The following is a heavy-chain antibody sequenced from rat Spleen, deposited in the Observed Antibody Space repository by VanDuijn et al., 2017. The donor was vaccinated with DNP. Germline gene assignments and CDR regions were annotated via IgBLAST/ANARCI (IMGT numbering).Heavy chain of an antibody. CDR2: ITSRGGST. CDR3: AAGVYGGYEDWFAY. D-gene: IGHD1-11*01. CDR1: GFTFDYYW. Sequence: EVQLVESGGGLVQPGRSLKLSCVASGFTFDYYWMTLIRHIPGKGLEWVASITSRGGSTNYRDSVKGRFTISRDNAKSTQYLQTDSLRSEDTATYYCAAGVYGGYEDWFAYWGQGTLVTVSS. V-gene: IGHV5-31*01. J-gene: IGHJ3*01.